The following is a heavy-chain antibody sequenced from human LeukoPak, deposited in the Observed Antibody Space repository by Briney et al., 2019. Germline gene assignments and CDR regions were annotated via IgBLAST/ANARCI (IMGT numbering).Heavy chain of an antibody. CDR1: GGSISSYY. J-gene: IGHJ3*02. V-gene: IGHV4-59*01. CDR3: ATSINRVHAFDI. Sequence: PSETLSLTCTVSGGSISSYYWRWIRQPPGKGPEWIGYIYYSGSTNYNRSLKSRVTTSVDTSKNRFSLKLSSVTAADTAVYYCATSINRVHAFDIWGQGTMVTVSS. D-gene: IGHD1-14*01. CDR2: IYYSGST.